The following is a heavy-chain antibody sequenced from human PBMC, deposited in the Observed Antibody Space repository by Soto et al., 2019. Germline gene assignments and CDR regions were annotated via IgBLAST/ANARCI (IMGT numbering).Heavy chain of an antibody. V-gene: IGHV3-23*01. D-gene: IGHD1-26*01. J-gene: IGHJ2*01. CDR3: VRKIVGTTTSGAYWYFDV. CDR1: GFTFSSFA. Sequence: EVQLLESGGGLVQPGGSLSLSCAASGFTFSSFAMNWVRQAPGKGLEWVSGVSGGGDATFYADSVKGRFTISRIQSKNTLDLQMNSLRAEDTAVYYCVRKIVGTTTSGAYWYFDVWGRGTLVTVSS. CDR2: VSGGGDAT.